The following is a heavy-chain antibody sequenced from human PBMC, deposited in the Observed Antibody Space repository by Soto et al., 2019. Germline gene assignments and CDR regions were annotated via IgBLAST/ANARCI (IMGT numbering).Heavy chain of an antibody. CDR1: GFTFSSYA. D-gene: IGHD6-13*01. V-gene: IGHV3-23*01. CDR2: ISGSGDST. J-gene: IGHJ4*02. CDR3: ARRGPGTYFDY. Sequence: GGSLRLSCAASGFTFSSYAMNWVLQAPGKGLEWVSVISGSGDSTYYADSVKGRFTISRDNSKNTLYLQMNSLRAEDTAVYYCARRGPGTYFDYWGQGTLVTVSS.